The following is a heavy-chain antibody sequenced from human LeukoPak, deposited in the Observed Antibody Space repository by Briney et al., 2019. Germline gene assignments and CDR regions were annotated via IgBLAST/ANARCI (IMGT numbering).Heavy chain of an antibody. Sequence: SETLSLTCAVYGGSFSGYYWSWIRQPPGKGLEWIGEINHSESTNYNPSLKSRVTISVDTSKNQFSLKLSSVTAADTAVYYCARVWARGYSWSWGQGTLVTVSS. J-gene: IGHJ5*02. V-gene: IGHV4-34*01. D-gene: IGHD5-12*01. CDR1: GGSFSGYY. CDR3: ARVWARGYSWS. CDR2: INHSEST.